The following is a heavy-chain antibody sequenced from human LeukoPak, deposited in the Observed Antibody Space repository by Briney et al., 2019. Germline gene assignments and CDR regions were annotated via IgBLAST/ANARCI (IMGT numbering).Heavy chain of an antibody. CDR2: ISSSSSTI. J-gene: IGHJ4*02. CDR1: GFTFSSYG. V-gene: IGHV3-48*02. Sequence: PGGSLRLSCAASGFTFSSYGMHWVRQAPGKALEWVSYISSSSSTIYYADSVKGRFTTFRDNAKNSLYLQMNSLRDEDTAVYYCARGGDILTGYYHRLEYWGQGTLVTVSS. D-gene: IGHD3-9*01. CDR3: ARGGDILTGYYHRLEY.